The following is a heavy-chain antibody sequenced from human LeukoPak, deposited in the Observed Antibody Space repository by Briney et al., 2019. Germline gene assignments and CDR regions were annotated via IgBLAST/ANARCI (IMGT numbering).Heavy chain of an antibody. D-gene: IGHD4-17*01. CDR1: GFTFSSYA. Sequence: GGSLRLSCAASGFTFSSYAMSWVRQAPGKGLEWVSAISGSGGSTYYAGSVKGRFTISRDNAKNSLYLQMNSLRAEDTAVYYCARGEGYGDYVDWFDPWGQGTLVTVSS. CDR2: ISGSGGST. CDR3: ARGEGYGDYVDWFDP. J-gene: IGHJ5*02. V-gene: IGHV3-23*01.